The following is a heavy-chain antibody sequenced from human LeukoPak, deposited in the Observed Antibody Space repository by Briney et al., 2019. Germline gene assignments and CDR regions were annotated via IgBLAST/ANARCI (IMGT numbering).Heavy chain of an antibody. CDR3: ARGRVRIVVVPAARNWFDP. CDR2: IHYSGST. J-gene: IGHJ5*02. Sequence: SETLSLTCSVSGGSVSSGSYYWSWIRQPPGKGREWIGDIHYSGSTNYNPSLKSRVTISVDTSKNQFSLKLSSVTAADTAVYYCARGRVRIVVVPAARNWFDPWGQGTLVTVSS. CDR1: GGSVSSGSYY. D-gene: IGHD2-2*01. V-gene: IGHV4-61*01.